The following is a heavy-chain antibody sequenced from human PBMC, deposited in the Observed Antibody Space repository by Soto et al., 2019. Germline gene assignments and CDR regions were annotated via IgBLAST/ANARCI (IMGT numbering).Heavy chain of an antibody. CDR1: GFTFDDYA. D-gene: IGHD1-26*01. CDR2: IDWNGGST. Sequence: GGFLRLSCAASGFTFDDYAMHWVRQTPGKGLEWVSSIDWNGGSTAYADSVKGRFTISRDNARNSLYLQMNSLRPEDTALYYCVKGRGSYFVYFGLDVWGQGTTVTVSS. J-gene: IGHJ6*02. V-gene: IGHV3-9*01. CDR3: VKGRGSYFVYFGLDV.